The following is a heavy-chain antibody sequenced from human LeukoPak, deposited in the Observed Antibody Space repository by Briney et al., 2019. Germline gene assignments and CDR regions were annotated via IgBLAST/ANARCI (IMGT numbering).Heavy chain of an antibody. J-gene: IGHJ6*03. CDR2: IIPIFGTA. D-gene: IGHD3-9*01. CDR1: GGTFSSYA. V-gene: IGHV1-69*13. Sequence: ASVKVSCKASGGTFSSYAISWVRQAPGQGLEWMGGIIPIFGTANYAQKFQGRVTITADESTSTAYMELSSLRSEDTAVYYCARGGYFDWLLPNYYYYYMGVWGKGTTVTISS. CDR3: ARGGYFDWLLPNYYYYYMGV.